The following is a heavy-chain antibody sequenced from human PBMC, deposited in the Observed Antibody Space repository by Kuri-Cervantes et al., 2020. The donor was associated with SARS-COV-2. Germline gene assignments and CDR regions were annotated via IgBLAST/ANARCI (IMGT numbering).Heavy chain of an antibody. CDR1: GLTFSSYA. Sequence: GGSLRLSCAASGLTFSSYAMHWVRQAPGKGLEWVAVISYDGSNKYYADSVKGRFTISRDDSKNTLYLQMNSLRAEDTAVYYCARATGFKIIAVAGTGDYYYGMDVWGQGTTVTVSS. D-gene: IGHD6-19*01. CDR3: ARATGFKIIAVAGTGDYYYGMDV. V-gene: IGHV3-30-3*01. CDR2: ISYDGSNK. J-gene: IGHJ6*02.